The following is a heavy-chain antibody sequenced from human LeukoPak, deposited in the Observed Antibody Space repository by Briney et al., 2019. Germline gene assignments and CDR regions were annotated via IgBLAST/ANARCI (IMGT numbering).Heavy chain of an antibody. D-gene: IGHD2-21*02. V-gene: IGHV3-23*01. CDR3: AKELEGSCGRDRYGSLGLDY. CDR1: GFIFSSYA. J-gene: IGHJ4*02. Sequence: GGSLRLSCAASGFIFSSYAMSWVRQAPGKGLEWVSTIGGSGGTTYYADSVKGRFTISRDNSKNTLYLQMNSLRAEDTATYYCAKELEGSCGRDRYGSLGLDYWGQGTLVTVSS. CDR2: IGGSGGTT.